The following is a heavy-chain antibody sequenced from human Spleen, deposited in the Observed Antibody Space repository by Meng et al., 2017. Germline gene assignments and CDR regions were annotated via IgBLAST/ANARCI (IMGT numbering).Heavy chain of an antibody. D-gene: IGHD2-21*02. CDR2: IIPIFGTA. J-gene: IGHJ6*02. Sequence: SVKVSCKASGGTFSSYAISWVRQAPGQGLEWMGGIIPIFGTANYAQKFQGRVTITADESTSTAYMELSSLRSEDTAVYYCARLGAYCGGDCTTYGMDVWGQGTTVTVSS. CDR1: GGTFSSYA. CDR3: ARLGAYCGGDCTTYGMDV. V-gene: IGHV1-69*13.